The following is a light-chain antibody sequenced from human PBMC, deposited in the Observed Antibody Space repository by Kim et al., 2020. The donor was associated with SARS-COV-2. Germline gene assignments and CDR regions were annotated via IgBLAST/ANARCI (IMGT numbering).Light chain of an antibody. J-gene: IGLJ3*02. CDR1: RSDVGGDNY. CDR3: CSYAGSYSWV. Sequence: GQSVTISCTGTRSDVGGDNYVSWYQQHPHKAPKLMIYDVSQRPSGVPDRFSGSKSGNTASLTISGLQAEDEAEYYCCSYAGSYSWVFGGGTKLTVL. CDR2: DVS. V-gene: IGLV2-11*03.